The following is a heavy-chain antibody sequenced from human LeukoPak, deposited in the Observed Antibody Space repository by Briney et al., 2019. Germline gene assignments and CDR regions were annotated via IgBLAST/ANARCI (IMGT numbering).Heavy chain of an antibody. V-gene: IGHV4-39*01. J-gene: IGHJ4*02. CDR3: DGIRDFDWAWKGTLDY. CDR2: IYYSGST. Sequence: SETLSLTFTFAGGSISSRSYYWGWIRHPPWKGLEWLGGIYYSGSTYYNPSLKSRVTVSVDTSRNQFSLKLSSVTAADIVLQAEDGIRDFDWAWKGTLDYWGQGILATVSS. D-gene: IGHD3-9*01. CDR1: GGSISSRSYY.